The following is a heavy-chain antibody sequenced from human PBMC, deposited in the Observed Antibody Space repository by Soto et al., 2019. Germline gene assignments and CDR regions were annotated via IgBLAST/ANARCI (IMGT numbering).Heavy chain of an antibody. CDR2: IYYSGST. V-gene: IGHV4-31*03. Sequence: SETLSLTCTVSGGSISSGGYYWSWIRQHPGKGLEWIGYIYYSGSTYYNPSLKSRVTISVDTSKNQFSLKLSSVTAADTAVYYCARGQHGDIVATNHLDYWGQGTLVTVSS. CDR1: GGSISSGGYY. D-gene: IGHD5-12*01. CDR3: ARGQHGDIVATNHLDY. J-gene: IGHJ4*02.